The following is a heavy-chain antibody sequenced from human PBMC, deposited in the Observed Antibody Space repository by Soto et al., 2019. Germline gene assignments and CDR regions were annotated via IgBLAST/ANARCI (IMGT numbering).Heavy chain of an antibody. CDR2: IKQDGSEK. D-gene: IGHD6-6*01. CDR3: AKDEPSYSSSAGDAFDI. V-gene: IGHV3-7*01. Sequence: VGSLRLSCAASGFTFSSYWMSWVRQAPGKGLEWVANIKQDGSEKYYADSVKGRFTISRDNSKNTLYLQMNSLRAEDTAVYYCAKDEPSYSSSAGDAFDIWGQGTMVTVSS. J-gene: IGHJ3*02. CDR1: GFTFSSYW.